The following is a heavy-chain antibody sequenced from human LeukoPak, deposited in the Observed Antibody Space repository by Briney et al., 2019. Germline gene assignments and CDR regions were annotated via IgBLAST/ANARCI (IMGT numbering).Heavy chain of an antibody. CDR3: TYSPYSYFDS. D-gene: IGHD2-15*01. CDR2: IKSNTNGGTT. V-gene: IGHV3-15*01. Sequence: GGSLRLSCAASGFTFSDAWMSWVRRAPGKGLEWVSRIKSNTNGGTTDYAAPVQGRFTISRDDSKNTLYLQMNSLKTEDTAVYYCTYSPYSYFDSWGQGTLVTVSS. CDR1: GFTFSDAW. J-gene: IGHJ4*02.